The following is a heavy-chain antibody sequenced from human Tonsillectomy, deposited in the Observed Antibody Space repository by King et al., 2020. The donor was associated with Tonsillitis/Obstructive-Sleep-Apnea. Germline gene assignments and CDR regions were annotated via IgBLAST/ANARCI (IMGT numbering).Heavy chain of an antibody. CDR3: ARDLGVAVAGEIDY. J-gene: IGHJ4*02. CDR1: GFIFSSYS. Sequence: QLVQSGGGLVKHGGSLRLPCAACGFIFSSYSMNWVVQAPGKGREWGASISSSSRFIYYADSVKGRFTISRDNAKNSLYLQMNSLRAEDTAVYYCARDLGVAVAGEIDYWGQGTLVTVSS. V-gene: IGHV3-21*01. D-gene: IGHD6-19*01. CDR2: ISSSSRFI.